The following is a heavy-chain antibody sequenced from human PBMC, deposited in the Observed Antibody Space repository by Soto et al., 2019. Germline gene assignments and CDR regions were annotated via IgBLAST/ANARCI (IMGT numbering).Heavy chain of an antibody. V-gene: IGHV1-8*01. Sequence: ASVKVSCKASGYTFTSYDINWVRQATGQGLEWMGWMNPNSGNTGYAQKFQGRVTMTRNTSISTAYMELSSLRSEDTAVYYCARSRGGIAELYYMDVWGKGTTVTVSS. D-gene: IGHD3-10*01. J-gene: IGHJ6*03. CDR3: ARSRGGIAELYYMDV. CDR1: GYTFTSYD. CDR2: MNPNSGNT.